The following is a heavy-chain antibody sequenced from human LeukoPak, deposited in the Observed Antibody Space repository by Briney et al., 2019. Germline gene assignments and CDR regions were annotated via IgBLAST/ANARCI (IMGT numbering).Heavy chain of an antibody. V-gene: IGHV3-33*01. J-gene: IGHJ6*02. CDR1: GFTFSSYC. CDR2: ICYDGSNK. CDR3: ARELGGGLLWFGELSTYGMDV. Sequence: GGALRLSCAASGFTFSSYCLHWVRQAPGKGLEGGAVICYDGSNKYCADSVKGRFTTSRDNSKNAQYLQMNSLTAEDTAVYYCARELGGGLLWFGELSTYGMDVWGQGTTVTVSS. D-gene: IGHD3-10*01.